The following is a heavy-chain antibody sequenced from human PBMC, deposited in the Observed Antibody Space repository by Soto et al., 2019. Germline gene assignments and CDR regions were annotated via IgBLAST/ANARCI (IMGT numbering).Heavy chain of an antibody. Sequence: GGSLRLSCAASGVTFSSYGMHWVRQAPGKGLEWVAVIWYDGSIKFHADSVKGRFTISRDNSKNTPYLQMNSLRADDTAVYYCAREKNDGFDYWGQGTLVTVSS. D-gene: IGHD1-1*01. CDR1: GVTFSSYG. J-gene: IGHJ4*02. V-gene: IGHV3-33*01. CDR2: IWYDGSIK. CDR3: AREKNDGFDY.